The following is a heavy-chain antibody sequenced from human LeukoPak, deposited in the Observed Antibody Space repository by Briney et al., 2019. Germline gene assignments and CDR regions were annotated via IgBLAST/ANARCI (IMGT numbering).Heavy chain of an antibody. Sequence: AGGSLRLSCAASGFTFSSYGMHWVRQAPGKGLEWVAFIRYDGSNKYYADSVKGRFTIFRDNSKNTLYLQMNSLRAEDTAVYYCAKDSMVRGRWYFDYWGQGTLVTVSS. J-gene: IGHJ4*02. CDR2: IRYDGSNK. V-gene: IGHV3-30*02. D-gene: IGHD3-10*01. CDR3: AKDSMVRGRWYFDY. CDR1: GFTFSSYG.